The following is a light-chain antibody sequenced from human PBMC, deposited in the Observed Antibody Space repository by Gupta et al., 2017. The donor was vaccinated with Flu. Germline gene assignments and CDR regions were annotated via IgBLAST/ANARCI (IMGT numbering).Light chain of an antibody. CDR3: QQRSNWPPLT. J-gene: IGKJ4*01. CDR2: DAS. CDR1: QSVSSY. Sequence: EIVLTQSPATLSLSPGERATLSCRASQSVSSYLAWYQQKPGQAPRLLTYDASNRATGIPARFSGSGSGTDFTLTISSLEPEDFAVYYCQQRSNWPPLTFGGGTKVEIK. V-gene: IGKV3-11*01.